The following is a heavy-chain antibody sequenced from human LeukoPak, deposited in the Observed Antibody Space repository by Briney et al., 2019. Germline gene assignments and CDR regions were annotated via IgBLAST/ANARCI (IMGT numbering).Heavy chain of an antibody. CDR2: INHSGST. D-gene: IGHD5-18*01. Sequence: PSETLSLTCAVYGGSFSGYYWSWIRQPPGKGLEWIGEINHSGSTNYNPSLKSRVTISVDTSKNQFSLKLSSVTAADTAVYYCARGGRSAIKKNFDYWGQGTLVTVSS. CDR3: ARGGRSAIKKNFDY. V-gene: IGHV4-34*01. J-gene: IGHJ4*02. CDR1: GGSFSGYY.